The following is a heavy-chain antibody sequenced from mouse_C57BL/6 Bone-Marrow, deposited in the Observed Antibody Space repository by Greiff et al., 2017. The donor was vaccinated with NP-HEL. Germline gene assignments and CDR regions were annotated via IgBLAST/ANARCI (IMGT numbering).Heavy chain of an antibody. CDR3: TRDYGSSFDY. J-gene: IGHJ2*01. CDR1: GFTFSSYA. D-gene: IGHD1-1*01. Sequence: EVKLMESGEGLVKPGGSLKLSCAASGFTFSSYAMSWVRQTPEKRLEWVAYISSGGDYIYYADPVKGRFTISRDNARNTLYLQMSSLKSEDTAMYYCTRDYGSSFDYWGQGTTLTVSS. V-gene: IGHV5-9-1*02. CDR2: ISSGGDYI.